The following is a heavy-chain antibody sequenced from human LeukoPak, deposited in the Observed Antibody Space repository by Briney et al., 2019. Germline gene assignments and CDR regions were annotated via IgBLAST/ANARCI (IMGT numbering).Heavy chain of an antibody. CDR2: ISAYNGNT. Sequence: ASVKVSCKASGYTFTSYGISWVRQAPGQGLEWMGWISAYNGNTNYAQKLQGRVTMTTDTSTSTTYMELRSLRSDDTAVYYCARDLKMGYSSGRHSWGTGSSNDYWGQGTLVTVSS. J-gene: IGHJ4*02. V-gene: IGHV1-18*01. D-gene: IGHD6-19*01. CDR3: ARDLKMGYSSGRHSWGTGSSNDY. CDR1: GYTFTSYG.